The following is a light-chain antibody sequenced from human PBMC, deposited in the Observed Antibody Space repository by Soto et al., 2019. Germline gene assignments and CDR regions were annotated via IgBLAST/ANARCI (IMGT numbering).Light chain of an antibody. CDR2: DAS. J-gene: IGKJ5*01. CDR1: QDISDV. V-gene: IGKV1-33*01. CDR3: QQFYDLPIT. Sequence: DIQITQSASALSASVGDIVTITCQASQDISDVLNWYQQQPGKAPKVLIYDASKLQTGVPSRFSGRGSGKDFTFTISSLQPDDSGTYYCQQFYDLPITFGQGTRLEI.